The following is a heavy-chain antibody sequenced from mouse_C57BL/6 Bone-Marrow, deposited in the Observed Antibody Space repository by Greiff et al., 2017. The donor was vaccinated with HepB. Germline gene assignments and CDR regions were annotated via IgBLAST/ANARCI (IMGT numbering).Heavy chain of an antibody. CDR2: IHPNSGST. V-gene: IGHV1-64*01. CDR3: ARGRFHYYGSGGFAY. Sequence: VQLQQPGAELVKPGASVKLSCKASGYTFTSYWMHWVKQRPGQGLEWIGMIHPNSGSTNYNEKFKSKATLTVDKSSSTAYMQLSSLTSEDSAVYYCARGRFHYYGSGGFAYGGQGTLVTVSA. J-gene: IGHJ3*01. D-gene: IGHD1-1*01. CDR1: GYTFTSYW.